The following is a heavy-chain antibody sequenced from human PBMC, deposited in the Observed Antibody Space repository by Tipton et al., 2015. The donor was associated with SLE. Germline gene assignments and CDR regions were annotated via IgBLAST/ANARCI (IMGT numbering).Heavy chain of an antibody. J-gene: IGHJ4*02. CDR2: INHGGST. CDR1: GGSFSGYQ. D-gene: IGHD6-6*01. V-gene: IGHV4-34*01. Sequence: TLSLTCAVYGGSFSGYQWTWVRQPPGKGLEWIGDINHGGSTNYNPSLKSRVTISVDTSKNQFSLKLSSVTAADTAVYYCACRIAARRSSLIPFDYWGQGTLVTVSS. CDR3: ACRIAARRSSLIPFDY.